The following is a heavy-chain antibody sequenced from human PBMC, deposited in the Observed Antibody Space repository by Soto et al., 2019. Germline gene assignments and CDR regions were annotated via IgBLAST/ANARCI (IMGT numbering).Heavy chain of an antibody. V-gene: IGHV3-23*01. J-gene: IGHJ4*02. Sequence: EVQLLESGGGLVQPGGSLRLSCAVSGFTFSTHAMSWVRQAPGKGLEWVSGTSATGSTTYYADSVKGQFTISRDNSKKTLYLQLNSLRAEDTAVYYCAKQSKWSSTSCYSGGSTCPLECWGQGNLVTVSS. CDR3: AKQSKWSSTSCYSGGSTCPLEC. CDR2: TSATGSTT. D-gene: IGHD2-2*02. CDR1: GFTFSTHA.